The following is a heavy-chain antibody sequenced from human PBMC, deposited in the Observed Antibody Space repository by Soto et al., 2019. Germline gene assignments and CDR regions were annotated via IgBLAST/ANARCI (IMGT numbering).Heavy chain of an antibody. V-gene: IGHV3-30*18. CDR2: ISYDGSNK. CDR1: GFTFSSYG. J-gene: IGHJ6*02. Sequence: GGSLRLSCAASGFTFSSYGMHWVRQAPGKGLEWVAVISYDGSNKYYADSVKGRFTISRDNSKNTLYLQMNSLRAEDTAVYYCAKDKGIAAAGEPNYGMDVWGQGTTVTVSS. D-gene: IGHD6-13*01. CDR3: AKDKGIAAAGEPNYGMDV.